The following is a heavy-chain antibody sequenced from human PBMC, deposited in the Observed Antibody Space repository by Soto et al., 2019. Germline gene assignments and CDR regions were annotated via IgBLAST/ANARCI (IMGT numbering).Heavy chain of an antibody. D-gene: IGHD6-19*01. V-gene: IGHV1-18*04. CDR3: ARGEVGQWLVQPLFDY. Sequence: QVQLLQSGAAVKKPGASVKVSCKASGYTFTSYGISWVRQAPGQGLAWMGWIIAYNGNTNYAQKLQGRVTMTTDTATSTAYMELRSLRSDDTAVYYCARGEVGQWLVQPLFDYWGQGTLVTVSS. CDR2: IIAYNGNT. CDR1: GYTFTSYG. J-gene: IGHJ4*02.